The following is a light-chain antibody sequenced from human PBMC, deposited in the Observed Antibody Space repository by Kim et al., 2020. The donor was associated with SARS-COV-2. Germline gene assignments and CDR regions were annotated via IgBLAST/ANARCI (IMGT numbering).Light chain of an antibody. Sequence: DIQMTQSPSSLSASVGDRVTITCRASQGITSSLAWYQQKPGKAPKLLLYSASRLESGVPSRFSGSGSGTDYTLTINSLQPEDFATYYCQQYYTTLGAFGLGTKVDIK. CDR1: QGITSS. CDR2: SAS. J-gene: IGKJ1*01. V-gene: IGKV1-NL1*01. CDR3: QQYYTTLGA.